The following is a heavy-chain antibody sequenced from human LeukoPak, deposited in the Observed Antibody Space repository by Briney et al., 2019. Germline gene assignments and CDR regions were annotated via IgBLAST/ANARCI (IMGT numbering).Heavy chain of an antibody. Sequence: GSLRLSCAASGFTVSSKSMSWVRQAPGKGLEWVSVIYSGGGTYYADSVKGRFTISRDNSKNTLYLQMNSLRAEDTAVYYCAKGETTGRYYYYYMDVWGKGTTVTVSS. CDR3: AKGETTGRYYYYYMDV. V-gene: IGHV3-53*01. CDR1: GFTVSSKS. CDR2: IYSGGGT. D-gene: IGHD3-10*01. J-gene: IGHJ6*03.